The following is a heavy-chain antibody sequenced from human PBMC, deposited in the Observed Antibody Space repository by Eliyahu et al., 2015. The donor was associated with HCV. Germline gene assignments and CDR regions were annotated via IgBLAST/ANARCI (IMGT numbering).Heavy chain of an antibody. J-gene: IGHJ4*02. D-gene: IGHD4-17*01. CDR3: ARVNTITTDY. CDR1: GFTVSSND. Sequence: EVQLVESGGGLVQPGGSQRLSCAASGFTVSSNDMTWVRQAPGKGLEGVSLIYSGGTTYYADSVKGRFTISRDHSKNTLYLQMNSLRAEDTAVYYCARVNTITTDYWGQGTLVTVSS. CDR2: IYSGGTT. V-gene: IGHV3-66*01.